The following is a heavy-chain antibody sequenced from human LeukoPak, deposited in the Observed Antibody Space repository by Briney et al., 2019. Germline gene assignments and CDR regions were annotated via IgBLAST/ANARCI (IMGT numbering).Heavy chain of an antibody. J-gene: IGHJ5*02. CDR2: IIPIFGTA. Sequence: ASVKVSCKASGGTFSSYAISWVRQAPGQGLEWMGGIIPIFGTANYAQKFQGRVTITADKSTSTAYMELSSLRSEDTAVYYCARVVEVATYWFDPWGQGTLVTVSS. CDR3: ARVVEVATYWFDP. CDR1: GGTFSSYA. D-gene: IGHD5-24*01. V-gene: IGHV1-69*06.